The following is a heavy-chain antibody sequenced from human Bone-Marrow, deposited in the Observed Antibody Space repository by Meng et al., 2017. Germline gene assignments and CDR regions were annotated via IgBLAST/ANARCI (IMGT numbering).Heavy chain of an antibody. CDR3: ASLYGDSSVWYLDL. J-gene: IGHJ2*01. CDR2: IYYSGST. CDR1: GGSISRGNHY. Sequence: QVQLQGSGPGLVKPSHTLSLPCTVSGGSISRGNHYWSWIRQHPGKGLEYIGYIYYSGSTYYNPSLKSRVIISVDTSKNQFSLRLNSVTAADTAVYYCASLYGDSSVWYLDLWGRGTLVTASS. D-gene: IGHD4-17*01. V-gene: IGHV4-31*03.